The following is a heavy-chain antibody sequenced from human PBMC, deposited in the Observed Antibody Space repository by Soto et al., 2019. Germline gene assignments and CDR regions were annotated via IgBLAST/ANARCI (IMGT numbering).Heavy chain of an antibody. CDR1: GYSFTSYW. V-gene: IGHV5-51*01. Sequence: GESLKISCKGSGYSFTSYWIGWVRQMPGKGLEWMGIIYPGDSDTRYSPSFQGQVTISADKSISTAYLQWSSLKASDTAMYYCARPPVAAAGGYYYYGMDVWGQGTTVTVSS. D-gene: IGHD6-13*01. CDR2: IYPGDSDT. J-gene: IGHJ6*02. CDR3: ARPPVAAAGGYYYYGMDV.